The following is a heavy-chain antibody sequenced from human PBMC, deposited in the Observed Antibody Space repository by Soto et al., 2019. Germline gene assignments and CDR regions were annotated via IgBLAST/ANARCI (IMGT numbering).Heavy chain of an antibody. Sequence: ASVKVSCKASGYTFTSYGISWVRQAPGQGLEWMGWISAYNGNTNYAQKLQGRVTMTTDTSTSTAYMELRSLRSDDTAVYYCAGRTSLHNTDAFDIWGQGTMVTVSS. CDR2: ISAYNGNT. J-gene: IGHJ3*02. CDR1: GYTFTSYG. D-gene: IGHD2-15*01. V-gene: IGHV1-18*04. CDR3: AGRTSLHNTDAFDI.